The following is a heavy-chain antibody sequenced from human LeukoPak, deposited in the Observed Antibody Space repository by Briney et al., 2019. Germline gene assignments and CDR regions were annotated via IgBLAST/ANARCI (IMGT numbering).Heavy chain of an antibody. CDR2: TYYRYKWYN. Sequence: QTLSLTCAISGDSLSSNSAAWNWIRQSPSRGLEWLGRTYYRYKWYNDYAISVKSRIIINPDTSKNQFSLQLNSVTPEDTAVYYCARGLEYTDTYYFDYWGRGTLVTVSP. D-gene: IGHD1-1*01. CDR1: GDSLSSNSAA. V-gene: IGHV6-1*01. J-gene: IGHJ4*02. CDR3: ARGLEYTDTYYFDY.